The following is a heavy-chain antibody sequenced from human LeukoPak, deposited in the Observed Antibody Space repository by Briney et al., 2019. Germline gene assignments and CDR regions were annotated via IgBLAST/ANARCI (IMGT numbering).Heavy chain of an antibody. CDR2: VYPDDAHI. D-gene: IGHD3-16*01. CDR1: GYRFTSYW. CDR3: ARFGLGVRRAPDGGDI. Sequence: GESLKISCKGSGYRFTSYWIGWVRQMPGKGLEWVGIVYPDDAHIIYSPSFQGQVTISADKSISTAYLQWISLKAPDTAMYYCARFGLGVRRAPDGGDIWGQGTMVTVSS. J-gene: IGHJ3*02. V-gene: IGHV5-51*01.